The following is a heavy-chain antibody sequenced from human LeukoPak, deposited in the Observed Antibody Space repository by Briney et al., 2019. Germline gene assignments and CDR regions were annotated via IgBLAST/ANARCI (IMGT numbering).Heavy chain of an antibody. Sequence: ASVKVSCKASGYTFTSYGISWVRQAPGQGLEWMGWISAYNGNTNYAQKLQGRVTMTTDTSTSTAYMELRSLRSDDTAVYYCARDGRTVTTPNYYYYYMDVWGKGTTVTVSS. V-gene: IGHV1-18*01. CDR1: GYTFTSYG. CDR3: ARDGRTVTTPNYYYYYMDV. J-gene: IGHJ6*03. CDR2: ISAYNGNT. D-gene: IGHD4-17*01.